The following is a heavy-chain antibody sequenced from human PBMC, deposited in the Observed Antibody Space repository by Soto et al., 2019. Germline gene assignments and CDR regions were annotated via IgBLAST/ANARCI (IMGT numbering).Heavy chain of an antibody. CDR2: IWYDGSNK. D-gene: IGHD3-10*01. Sequence: PGGSLRLSCAASGFTFSSYGMHWVRQAPGKGLEWVAVIWYDGSNKYYADSVKGRFTISRDNAKNSLYLQMNSLRAEDTAVYYCARKGDAYGSGSYSAGHFGDGGMDVWGQGTTVTVS. V-gene: IGHV3-33*03. CDR3: ARKGDAYGSGSYSAGHFGDGGMDV. J-gene: IGHJ6*02. CDR1: GFTFSSYG.